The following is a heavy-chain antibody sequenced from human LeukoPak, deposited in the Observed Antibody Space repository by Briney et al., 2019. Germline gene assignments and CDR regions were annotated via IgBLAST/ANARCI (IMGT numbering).Heavy chain of an antibody. CDR3: ARDSYPLDY. V-gene: IGHV3-48*01. CDR2: ISSSSSTI. J-gene: IGHJ4*02. CDR1: GFTFSSYS. Sequence: GGSLRLSCAASGFTFSSYSMNWVRQAPGKGLEWVSYISSSSSTIYYEDSVKGRFTISRDNAKNSLYLQMNSLRAEDTAVYYCARDSYPLDYWGQGTLVTVSS.